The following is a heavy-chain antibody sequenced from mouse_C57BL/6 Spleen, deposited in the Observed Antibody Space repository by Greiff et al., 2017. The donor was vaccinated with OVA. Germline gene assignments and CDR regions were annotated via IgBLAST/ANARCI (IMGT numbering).Heavy chain of an antibody. J-gene: IGHJ2*01. CDR2: ISSGSSTI. V-gene: IGHV5-17*01. D-gene: IGHD2-3*01. CDR1: GFTFSDYG. Sequence: EVKLVESGGGLVKPGGSLRLSCAASGFTFSDYGMHWVRQAPEKGLEWVAYISSGSSTIYYADTVKGRFTISRDNAKNTLFLQMTSLRAEDTAMYYGAKTYDGYPYFDYWGQGTTLTVSS. CDR3: AKTYDGYPYFDY.